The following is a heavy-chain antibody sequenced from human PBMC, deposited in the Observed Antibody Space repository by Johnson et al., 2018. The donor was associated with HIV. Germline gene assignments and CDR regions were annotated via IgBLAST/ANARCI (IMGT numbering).Heavy chain of an antibody. J-gene: IGHJ3*01. CDR3: AREGNWNPTYGFDV. D-gene: IGHD1-1*01. Sequence: QVPLVESGGGVVQPGRSLRLSCAASGFTFGSYAMHWVRQAPGKGLEWVALISFDGGTKYYADSVKGRFIISRDDSKDTLHLHMNSLRPEDTAVYFCAREGNWNPTYGFDVWGQGTIATVSS. CDR1: GFTFGSYA. CDR2: ISFDGGTK. V-gene: IGHV3-30*04.